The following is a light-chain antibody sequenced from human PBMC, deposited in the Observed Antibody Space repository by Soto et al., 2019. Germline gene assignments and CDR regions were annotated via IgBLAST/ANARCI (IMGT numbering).Light chain of an antibody. Sequence: EIVMTQSPATLSVSPGESVTLSCRASQSVSSYVAWYQQKPGQAPRLLIYDVSKKATGDPAKFSGSGSGTEFSLTISSLQSEDCAVYYCQQYDNWAPRLTFGGGTKVEIK. CDR3: QQYDNWAPRLT. CDR1: QSVSSY. CDR2: DVS. V-gene: IGKV3D-15*01. J-gene: IGKJ4*01.